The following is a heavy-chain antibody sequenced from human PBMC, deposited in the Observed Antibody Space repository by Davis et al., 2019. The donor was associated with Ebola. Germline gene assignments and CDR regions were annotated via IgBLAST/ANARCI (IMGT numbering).Heavy chain of an antibody. CDR3: AREALGLDY. CDR1: GFTVSSNY. D-gene: IGHD6-6*01. CDR2: ISSSGSTI. J-gene: IGHJ4*02. V-gene: IGHV3-11*01. Sequence: GGSLRLSCAASGFTVSSNYMSWIRQAPGTGLEWVSYISSSGSTIYYADSVKGRFTIPRDNAKNSLYLQMNSLRAEDTAVYYCAREALGLDYWGQGTLVTVSS.